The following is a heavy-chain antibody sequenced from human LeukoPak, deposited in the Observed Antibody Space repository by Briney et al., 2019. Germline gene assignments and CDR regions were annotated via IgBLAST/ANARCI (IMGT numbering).Heavy chain of an antibody. CDR2: INPSGGST. V-gene: IGHV1-46*01. CDR3: ARDSPKGWLGDEAFDI. Sequence: ASVKVSCKASGGTFSSYAISWVRQAPGQGLEWMGIINPSGGSTSYAQKFQGRVTMTRDMSTSTVYMELSSLRSDDTAVYFCARDSPKGWLGDEAFDIWGQGTMVTVSS. CDR1: GGTFSSYA. D-gene: IGHD5-24*01. J-gene: IGHJ3*02.